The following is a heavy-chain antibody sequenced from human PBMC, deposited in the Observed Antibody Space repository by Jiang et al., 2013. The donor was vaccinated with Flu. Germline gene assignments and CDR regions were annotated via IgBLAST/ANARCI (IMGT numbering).Heavy chain of an antibody. CDR2: IYYSGST. Sequence: GLVKPSQTLSLTCTVSGGSISSGDYYWSWIRQPPGKGLEWIGYIYYSGSTYYNPSLKSRVTISVDTSKNQFSLKLSSVTAADTAVYYCARGTPYYDSSGYYFYWGQGTLVTVSS. V-gene: IGHV4-30-4*01. J-gene: IGHJ4*02. CDR3: ARGTPYYDSSGYYFY. CDR1: GGSISSGDYY. D-gene: IGHD3-22*01.